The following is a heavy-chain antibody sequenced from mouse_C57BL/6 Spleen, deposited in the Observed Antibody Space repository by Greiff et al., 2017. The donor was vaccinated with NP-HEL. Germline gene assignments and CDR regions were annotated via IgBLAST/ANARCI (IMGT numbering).Heavy chain of an antibody. D-gene: IGHD2-4*01. CDR3: ERGGLRRGYYAMDY. CDR2: INPNNGGT. Sequence: VQLQQSGPELVKPGASVKISCKASGYTFTDYYMNWVKQSHGKSLEWIGDINPNNGGTSYNQKFKGKATLTVDKSSSTAYMELRSLTSEDSAVYYGERGGLRRGYYAMDYWGQGTSVTVSS. J-gene: IGHJ4*01. CDR1: GYTFTDYY. V-gene: IGHV1-26*01.